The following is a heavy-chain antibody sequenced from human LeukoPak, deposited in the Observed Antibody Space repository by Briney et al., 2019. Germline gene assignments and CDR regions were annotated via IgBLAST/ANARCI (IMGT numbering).Heavy chain of an antibody. V-gene: IGHV4-38-2*02. D-gene: IGHD2-15*01. CDR2: IYHSGST. CDR3: ARDSNDKAVIVVVVAATGGMDV. CDR1: GYSISSGYY. Sequence: PSETLSLTCTVSGYSISSGYYWGWIRQPPGKGLEWIGSIYHSGSTYYNPSLKSRVTISVDTSKNQFSLKLSSVTAADTAVYYCARDSNDKAVIVVVVAATGGMDVWGQGTTVTVSS. J-gene: IGHJ6*02.